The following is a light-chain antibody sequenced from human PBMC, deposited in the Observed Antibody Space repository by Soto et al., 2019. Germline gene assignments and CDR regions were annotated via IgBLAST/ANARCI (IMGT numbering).Light chain of an antibody. V-gene: IGLV2-8*01. J-gene: IGLJ1*01. CDR3: SQLSGGNPYV. CDR2: EVT. Sequence: QSALTQPPSASGSPGQSVTISCTGTSNDVGGYNFVSWYQHHPGKAPKLIIYEVTKRPSGVPNRFSGSKSGNTAPLTVSGRQSGVESKIHYSQLSGGNPYVFGTGT. CDR1: SNDVGGYNF.